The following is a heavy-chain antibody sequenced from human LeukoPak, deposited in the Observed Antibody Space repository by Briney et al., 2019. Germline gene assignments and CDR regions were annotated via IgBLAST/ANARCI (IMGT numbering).Heavy chain of an antibody. CDR1: GFTFDDYG. CDR2: INWNGCST. Sequence: AGGSLRLSCAASGFTFDDYGMSWVRQAPGKGLEWVSGINWNGCSTGYADSVKGRFTISRHYAKNSLYLQMNSPRAEDTALYYCARGSRYFDWLPPDYWGQGTLVTVSS. D-gene: IGHD3-9*01. V-gene: IGHV3-20*04. J-gene: IGHJ4*02. CDR3: ARGSRYFDWLPPDY.